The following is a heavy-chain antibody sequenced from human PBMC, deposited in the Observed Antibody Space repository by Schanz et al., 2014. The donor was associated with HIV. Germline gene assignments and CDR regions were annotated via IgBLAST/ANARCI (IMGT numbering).Heavy chain of an antibody. Sequence: QVQLVESGGGVVQPGRSLRLSCAASGFTFSSYAMYWVRQAPGKGLEWVADLSHDGSNKYYADSVKGRFTISRDNSKNTLYLQMSSLRADDTAFFYCARDSPYPPSYYYGLDVWGQGTTVTVSS. J-gene: IGHJ6*02. CDR1: GFTFSSYA. CDR3: ARDSPYPPSYYYGLDV. CDR2: LSHDGSNK. V-gene: IGHV3-30-3*01.